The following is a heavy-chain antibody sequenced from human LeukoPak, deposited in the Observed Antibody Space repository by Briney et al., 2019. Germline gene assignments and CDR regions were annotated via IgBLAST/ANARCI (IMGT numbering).Heavy chain of an antibody. CDR3: ARDCSGGSCYGAFDI. D-gene: IGHD2-15*01. CDR2: IYDSGST. CDR1: GASIRSGDYY. V-gene: IGHV4-30-4*01. Sequence: SETLSLTCTVSGASIRSGDYYWSWIRQPPGKGLEWIGYIYDSGSTYYNPSLKSRITISVDTSENRFSLKLSSVTVTDTAVYYCARDCSGGSCYGAFDIWGQGTMVTVSS. J-gene: IGHJ3*02.